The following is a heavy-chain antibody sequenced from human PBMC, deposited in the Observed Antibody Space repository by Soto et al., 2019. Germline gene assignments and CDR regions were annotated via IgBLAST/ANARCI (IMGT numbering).Heavy chain of an antibody. CDR1: GGSFSGYY. D-gene: IGHD2-2*01. CDR2: INHSGST. J-gene: IGHJ5*02. Sequence: SETLSLTCAVYGGSFSGYYWSWIRQPPGKGLEWIGEINHSGSTNYNPSLKSRVTISVDTSKNQFSLKLSSVTAADTAVYYCARGEQDIVVVPAAPNWFDPWGQGTLVTVSS. V-gene: IGHV4-34*01. CDR3: ARGEQDIVVVPAAPNWFDP.